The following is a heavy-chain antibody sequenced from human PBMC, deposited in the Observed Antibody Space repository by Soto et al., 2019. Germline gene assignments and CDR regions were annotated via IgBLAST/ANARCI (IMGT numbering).Heavy chain of an antibody. CDR2: INHSGST. V-gene: IGHV4-34*01. D-gene: IGHD2-15*01. CDR1: GGSFSCYY. Sequence: SETLSLTCAVYGGSFSCYYWSWIRQPPGKGLEWIGEINHSGSTNYNPSLKSRVTISVDTSKNQFSLKLSSVTAADTAVYYCARDRRGGGSPRYYYYYGMDVWGQGTIVTVSS. J-gene: IGHJ6*02. CDR3: ARDRRGGGSPRYYYYYGMDV.